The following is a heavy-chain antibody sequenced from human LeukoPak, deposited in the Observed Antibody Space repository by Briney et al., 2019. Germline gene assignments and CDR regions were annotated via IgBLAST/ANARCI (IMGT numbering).Heavy chain of an antibody. V-gene: IGHV4-4*07. CDR3: AREKLLDGEAY. D-gene: IGHD3-10*01. Sequence: KPSETLSLTCTVSGGSFNSYSWSWIRQPAGKGLEWIGRIDTSGNTNYNPSLKSRVTMSVDTSMNQVSLKVSSVTAADTAVYYCAREKLLDGEAYWGQGTLVTVSS. CDR2: IDTSGNT. J-gene: IGHJ4*02. CDR1: GGSFNSYS.